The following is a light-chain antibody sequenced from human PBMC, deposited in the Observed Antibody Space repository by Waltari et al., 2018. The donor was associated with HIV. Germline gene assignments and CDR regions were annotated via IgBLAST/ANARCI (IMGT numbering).Light chain of an antibody. J-gene: IGKJ4*01. CDR3: QQRNTWPLT. CDR2: DAS. CDR1: QSVSNY. V-gene: IGKV3-11*01. Sequence: ETLLTQSPATLSLSPGERATLSCRANQSVSNYLAWYQHKIGQAPRLLIYDASNRATGIPARFSGSGSGTDFTLTISSLEPEDFAIYYCQQRNTWPLTFGGGTRLE.